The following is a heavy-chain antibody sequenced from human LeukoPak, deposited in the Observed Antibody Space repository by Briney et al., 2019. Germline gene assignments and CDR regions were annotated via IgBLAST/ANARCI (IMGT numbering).Heavy chain of an antibody. D-gene: IGHD3-10*01. J-gene: IGHJ4*02. V-gene: IGHV3-30*03. CDR2: ITSDGRNK. Sequence: GESLKISCKGSVYSFTSYWVSWVRAAPGKVLEWVALITSDGRNKYYADSVKGRFTISSDSSKNTLYMQATTELGDDTPEYYCAREMLRGVVPDYWGQGTLVTVSS. CDR3: AREMLRGVVPDY. CDR1: VYSFTSYW.